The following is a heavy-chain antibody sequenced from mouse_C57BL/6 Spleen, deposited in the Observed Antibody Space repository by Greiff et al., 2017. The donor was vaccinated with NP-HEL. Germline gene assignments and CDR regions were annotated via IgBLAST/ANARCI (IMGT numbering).Heavy chain of an antibody. D-gene: IGHD1-1*01. CDR3: ARSYYYGVDY. V-gene: IGHV5-17*01. J-gene: IGHJ2*01. CDR1: GFTFSDYG. Sequence: VLLVESGGGLVKPGGSLKLSCAASGFTFSDYGMHWVRQAPEKGLEWVAYISSGSSTIYYADTVKGRFTISRDNAKNTLFLQMTSLRSEDTAMYYCARSYYYGVDYWGQGTTLTVSS. CDR2: ISSGSSTI.